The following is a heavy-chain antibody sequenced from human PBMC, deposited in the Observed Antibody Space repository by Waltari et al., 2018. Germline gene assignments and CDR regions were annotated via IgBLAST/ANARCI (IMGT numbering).Heavy chain of an antibody. CDR2: ISSSSSYI. V-gene: IGHV3-21*01. J-gene: IGHJ6*02. CDR3: ARDKVRVYYYYYGMDV. CDR1: GFTFSSYS. Sequence: EVQLLESGGGLVQPGGSLRLSCAASGFTFSSYSMNWVRQAPGKGLEWVSSISSSSSYIYYADSVKGRFTISRDNAKNSLYLQMNSLRAEDTAVYYCARDKVRVYYYYYGMDVWGQGTTVTVSS.